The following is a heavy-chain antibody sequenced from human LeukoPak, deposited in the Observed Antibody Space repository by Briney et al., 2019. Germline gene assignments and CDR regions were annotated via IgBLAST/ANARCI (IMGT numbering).Heavy chain of an antibody. Sequence: GGSLRLSCAASGFTFSSYSMNWVRQAPGKGLEWVSYISSSSSTIYYADSVRGRFTISRDNAKNSLYLQMNSLRAEDTAVYYCATSTVAGYSHAFDIWGQGTMVTVSS. V-gene: IGHV3-48*04. D-gene: IGHD6-19*01. CDR3: ATSTVAGYSHAFDI. CDR2: ISSSSSTI. J-gene: IGHJ3*02. CDR1: GFTFSSYS.